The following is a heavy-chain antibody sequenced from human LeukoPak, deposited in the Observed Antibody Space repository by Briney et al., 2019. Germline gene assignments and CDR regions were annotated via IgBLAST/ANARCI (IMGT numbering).Heavy chain of an antibody. Sequence: PGGSLRLSCAASGFTFSSYSMNWVRQAPGKGLEWVSSISSSSSYIYYADSLKGRFTISRDNAKNSLYLQMNSLRAGDTAVYYCARGVGDSGHNVGYQYNYYYVDVWGKGTTVTVSS. D-gene: IGHD5-12*01. CDR2: ISSSSSYI. CDR1: GFTFSSYS. CDR3: ARGVGDSGHNVGYQYNYYYVDV. V-gene: IGHV3-21*04. J-gene: IGHJ6*03.